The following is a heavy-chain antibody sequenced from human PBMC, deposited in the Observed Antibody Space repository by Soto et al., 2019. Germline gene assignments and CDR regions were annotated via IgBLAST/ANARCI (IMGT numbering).Heavy chain of an antibody. D-gene: IGHD5-12*01. Sequence: GGSLRLSCAASGFTFSSYGMHWVRQAPGKGLEWVAVISYDGSNKYYADSVKGRFTISRDNSKNTLYLQMNSLRAEDTAVYYCAKVLEMATIGFDYWGQGTLVTVSS. CDR2: ISYDGSNK. CDR3: AKVLEMATIGFDY. CDR1: GFTFSSYG. J-gene: IGHJ4*02. V-gene: IGHV3-30*18.